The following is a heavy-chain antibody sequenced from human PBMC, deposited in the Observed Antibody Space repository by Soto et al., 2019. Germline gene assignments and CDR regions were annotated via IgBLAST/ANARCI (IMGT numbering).Heavy chain of an antibody. CDR3: ARVLYYGSGSYSPYGMDV. Sequence: QVQLVQSGAEVTKPGSSVKVSCKTSGVSFNNNGIGWVRQAPGHGLEWMGGVSPPFRTSNYARKFQGRISITADACTGTVNMELSSLKSEDTAQYYCARVLYYGSGSYSPYGMDVWGQGPTVTVSS. D-gene: IGHD3-10*01. CDR2: VSPPFRTS. CDR1: GVSFNNNG. V-gene: IGHV1-69*01. J-gene: IGHJ6*02.